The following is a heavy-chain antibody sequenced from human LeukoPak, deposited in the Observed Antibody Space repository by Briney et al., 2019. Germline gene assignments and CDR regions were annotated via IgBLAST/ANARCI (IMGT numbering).Heavy chain of an antibody. CDR2: ISWNSGSI. Sequence: PGRSLRLSCAASGFTFDNHAMHWVRQAPGKGLEWVSGISWNSGSIGYADSVRGRFTISRDHAKKSLYLQMNSLRAEDTALYYCAIDIKEFSYGYAFDAFDIWGQGTMVTVSS. CDR3: AIDIKEFSYGYAFDAFDI. J-gene: IGHJ3*02. D-gene: IGHD5-18*01. V-gene: IGHV3-9*01. CDR1: GFTFDNHA.